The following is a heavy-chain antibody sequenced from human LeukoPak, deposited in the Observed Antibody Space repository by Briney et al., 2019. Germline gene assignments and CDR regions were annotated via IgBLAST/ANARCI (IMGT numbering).Heavy chain of an antibody. CDR1: GLGFSNFW. CDR3: ARQGDPYCTNGVCYPPPFDY. V-gene: IGHV3-7*03. CDR2: IKEDGRLK. D-gene: IGHD2-8*01. Sequence: GGSLRLSCAASGLGFSNFWISWVRQAPGKGPEWVANIKEDGRLKNYVDSVEGRFTVSRDNAKNTLYLQMNSLRAEDTAVYYCARQGDPYCTNGVCYPPPFDYWGQGTLVTVSS. J-gene: IGHJ4*02.